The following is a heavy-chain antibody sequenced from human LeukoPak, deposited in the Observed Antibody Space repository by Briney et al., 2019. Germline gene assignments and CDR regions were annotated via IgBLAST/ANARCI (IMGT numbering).Heavy chain of an antibody. CDR1: GDYIGRINYY. CDR2: LSYSGHT. J-gene: IGHJ5*02. V-gene: IGHV4-39*07. CDR3: ASLTEYCSGGSCYLGWFDP. D-gene: IGHD2-15*01. Sequence: PSETLSLTCTISGDYIGRINYYWGWIRPPPGKGLEWIVSLSYSGHTYYNPSLKSRVTTSIDTSKNQFFLKLSSVTAADTAVYYCASLTEYCSGGSCYLGWFDPWGQGTLVTVSS.